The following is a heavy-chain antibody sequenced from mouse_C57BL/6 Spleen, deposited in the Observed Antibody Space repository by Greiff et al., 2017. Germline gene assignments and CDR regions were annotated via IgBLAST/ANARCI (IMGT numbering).Heavy chain of an antibody. V-gene: IGHV1-19*01. CDR3: ARWYYGSSYRYFDV. D-gene: IGHD1-1*01. CDR1: GYTFTDYY. CDR2: INPYNGGT. Sequence: VQLQQSGPVLVKPGASVKMSCKASGYTFTDYYMNWVKQSHGKSLEWIGVINPYNGGTSYNQKFKGKATLTVDKSSSTAYMELNSLTSEDSAVYYCARWYYGSSYRYFDVWGTGTTVTVSS. J-gene: IGHJ1*03.